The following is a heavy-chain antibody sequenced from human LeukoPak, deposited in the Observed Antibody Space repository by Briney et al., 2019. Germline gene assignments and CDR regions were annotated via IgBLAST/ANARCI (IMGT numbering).Heavy chain of an antibody. D-gene: IGHD5-18*01. CDR3: ARGRAIVTFRLQRGPAQYYMDV. V-gene: IGHV4-34*01. CDR1: GGSFSGYY. Sequence: SETLSLTCAVYGGSFSGYYWSWIRQPPGKGLEWIGEINHSGSTNYNPSLKSRVTISVDTSKNQFSLKLSSVTAADTAVYYCARGRAIVTFRLQRGPAQYYMDVWGKGTTVTVSS. J-gene: IGHJ6*03. CDR2: INHSGST.